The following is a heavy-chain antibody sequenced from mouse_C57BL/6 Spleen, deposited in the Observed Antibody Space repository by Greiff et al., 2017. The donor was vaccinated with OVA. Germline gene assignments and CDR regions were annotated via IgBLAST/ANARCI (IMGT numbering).Heavy chain of an antibody. CDR3: TNLLLRSSWFAY. CDR2: IDPETGGT. D-gene: IGHD1-1*01. Sequence: QVQLQQSGAELVRPGASVTLSCKASGYTFTDYEMHWVKQTPVHGLEWIGAIDPETGGTAYNQKFKGKAILTADKSSSTAYMELRSLTSEDSAVYYCTNLLLRSSWFAYWGQGTLVTVSA. V-gene: IGHV1-15*01. CDR1: GYTFTDYE. J-gene: IGHJ3*01.